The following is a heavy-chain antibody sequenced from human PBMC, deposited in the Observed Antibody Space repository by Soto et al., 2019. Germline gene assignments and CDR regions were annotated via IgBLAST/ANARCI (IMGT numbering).Heavy chain of an antibody. Sequence: ASVKVSCKASGVSFNTYFITWVRQAPGQGLEWMGIINPSGGSTSYAQKFQGRVTMTRDTSTSTVYMELSSLRSEDTAVYYCARERFWSGYYYYYGMDVWGQGTTVTVSS. V-gene: IGHV1-46*02. CDR2: INPSGGST. J-gene: IGHJ6*02. CDR3: ARERFWSGYYYYYGMDV. CDR1: GVSFNTYF. D-gene: IGHD3-3*01.